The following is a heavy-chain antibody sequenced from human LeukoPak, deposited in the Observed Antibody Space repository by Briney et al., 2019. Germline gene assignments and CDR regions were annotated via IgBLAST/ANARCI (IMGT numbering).Heavy chain of an antibody. D-gene: IGHD2/OR15-2a*01. CDR1: DYTFTAYG. J-gene: IGHJ4*02. CDR2: INTYNGDT. V-gene: IGHV1-18*01. Sequence: ASVKVSCKASDYTFTAYGIIWVRQAPGQGLEWMGWINTYNGDTNYAQKLQGRVTMTTDTSTSTAYMELRSLRSDDTAVYYCARDCNTGGFDYWGQGTLVTVSS. CDR3: ARDCNTGGFDY.